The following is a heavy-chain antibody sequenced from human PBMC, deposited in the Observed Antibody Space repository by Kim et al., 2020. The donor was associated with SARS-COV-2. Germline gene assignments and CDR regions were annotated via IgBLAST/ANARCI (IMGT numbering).Heavy chain of an antibody. Sequence: GGSLRLSCAASGFTFSSYAMSWVRQAPGKGLEWVSAISGSGGSTYYADSVKGRFTISRDNSKNTLYLQMNSLRAEDTAVYYCAKDHPGYSSGWASDYYYGMDVWGQGTTVTVSS. V-gene: IGHV3-23*01. D-gene: IGHD6-19*01. CDR3: AKDHPGYSSGWASDYYYGMDV. J-gene: IGHJ6*02. CDR2: ISGSGGST. CDR1: GFTFSSYA.